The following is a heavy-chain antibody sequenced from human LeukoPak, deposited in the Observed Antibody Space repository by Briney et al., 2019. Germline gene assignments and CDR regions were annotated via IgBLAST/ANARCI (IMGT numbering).Heavy chain of an antibody. J-gene: IGHJ4*02. CDR3: ATSRDFYDSSGYYPYYFDC. CDR1: GFTFSSYA. D-gene: IGHD3-22*01. V-gene: IGHV3-23*01. CDR2: ISGSGGST. Sequence: GSLRLSCAASGFTFSSYAISWVRQAPGKGLEWVSAISGSGGSTYYADSVKGRFTISRDNSKNTLYLQMNSLRAEDTAVYYCATSRDFYDSSGYYPYYFDCWGQGTLVTVSS.